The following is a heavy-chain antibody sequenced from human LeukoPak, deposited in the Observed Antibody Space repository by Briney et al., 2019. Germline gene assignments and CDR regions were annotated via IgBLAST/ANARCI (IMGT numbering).Heavy chain of an antibody. Sequence: GGSLRLSCAASGFTFSSYSMNWVRQAPGKGLEWVSSISSSSTIFYADSVKGRFTISRDNAKNSLYLQMNSLRAEDTAVYYCARDGRQGYYAMDVWGQGTTVTVSS. CDR1: GFTFSSYS. J-gene: IGHJ6*02. CDR3: ARDGRQGYYAMDV. V-gene: IGHV3-48*01. CDR2: ISSSSTI.